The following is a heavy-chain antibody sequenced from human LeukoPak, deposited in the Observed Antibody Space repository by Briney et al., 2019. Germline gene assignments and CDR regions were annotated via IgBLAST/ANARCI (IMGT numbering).Heavy chain of an antibody. Sequence: ASVKVSCKASGYTFTGYYMHWVRQAPGQGLEWIGWINPNSGGTNYAQKFQGRVTMTRDTSISTAYMELSRLRSDDTAVYYCARSYYYDSSVFDYWGQGTLVTVSS. CDR2: INPNSGGT. D-gene: IGHD3-22*01. CDR1: GYTFTGYY. CDR3: ARSYYYDSSVFDY. V-gene: IGHV1-2*02. J-gene: IGHJ4*02.